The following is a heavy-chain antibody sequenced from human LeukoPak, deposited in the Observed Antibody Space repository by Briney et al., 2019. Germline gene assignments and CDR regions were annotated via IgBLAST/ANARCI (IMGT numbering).Heavy chain of an antibody. CDR1: GYTFTSYG. Sequence: ASVKVSCKASGYTFTSYGISWVRQAPGQGLEWMGWISAYNGNTNYAQKLQGRVTMTTDTSTSTAYMELRSLRSDDTAVYYCARGNRWEPAGMDDAFDIWGQGTMVTVSS. CDR2: ISAYNGNT. CDR3: ARGNRWEPAGMDDAFDI. D-gene: IGHD1-26*01. V-gene: IGHV1-18*01. J-gene: IGHJ3*02.